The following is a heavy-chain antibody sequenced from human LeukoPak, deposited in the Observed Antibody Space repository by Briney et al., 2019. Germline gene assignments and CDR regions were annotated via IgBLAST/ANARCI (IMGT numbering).Heavy chain of an antibody. CDR2: IYYSGST. Sequence: SETLSLTCTVSGGSISSYYWSRIRQPPGKGLEWIGYIYYSGSTNYNPSLKSRVTISVDTSKNQFSLKLSSVTAADTAVYYCARDAAYYGGRYFDYWGQGTLVTVSS. J-gene: IGHJ4*02. CDR3: ARDAAYYGGRYFDY. D-gene: IGHD4-23*01. V-gene: IGHV4-59*01. CDR1: GGSISSYY.